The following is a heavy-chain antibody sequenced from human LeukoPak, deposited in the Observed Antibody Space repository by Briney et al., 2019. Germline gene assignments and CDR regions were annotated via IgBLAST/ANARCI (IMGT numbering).Heavy chain of an antibody. Sequence: GGSLRLSCAASGFTFSSYWMHWVRQAPGKGLVWVARMNGDGSSTDYADSVKGRFTISRDYAKNTLYLQMNSLRVEDTAMYYCAKDRNPGWFDPWGQGTLVTVSS. J-gene: IGHJ5*02. CDR3: AKDRNPGWFDP. CDR2: MNGDGSST. V-gene: IGHV3-74*01. CDR1: GFTFSSYW.